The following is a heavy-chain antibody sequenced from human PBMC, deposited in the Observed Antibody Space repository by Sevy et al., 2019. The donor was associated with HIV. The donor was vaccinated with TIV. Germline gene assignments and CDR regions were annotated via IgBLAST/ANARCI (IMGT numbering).Heavy chain of an antibody. V-gene: IGHV3-23*01. J-gene: IGHJ3*02. Sequence: GGSLRLSCAASGFPFSSYAMSWVRQAPGKGLEWVSAIGGSGVSTYDADSVKGRFTISRDNSKNTLYLQMNSLRAEDTAVYYCAKDRAAMVGDAFDIWGQGTMVTVSS. D-gene: IGHD5-18*01. CDR1: GFPFSSYA. CDR2: IGGSGVST. CDR3: AKDRAAMVGDAFDI.